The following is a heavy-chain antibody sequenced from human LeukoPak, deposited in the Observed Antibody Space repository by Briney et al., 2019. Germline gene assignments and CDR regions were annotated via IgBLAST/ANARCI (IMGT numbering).Heavy chain of an antibody. CDR2: MNSDGSSI. V-gene: IGHV3-74*01. CDR3: LRENSRAGDY. J-gene: IGHJ4*02. D-gene: IGHD2-21*01. CDR1: GFMFNIYW. Sequence: GGSLRLSCAASGFMFNIYWMQWVRQVPGKGLVWVSRMNSDGSSISYADSVRGRFTISRDNAKNTLYLQMNSLRADDTAVYYCLRENSRAGDYWGQGSLVTVSP.